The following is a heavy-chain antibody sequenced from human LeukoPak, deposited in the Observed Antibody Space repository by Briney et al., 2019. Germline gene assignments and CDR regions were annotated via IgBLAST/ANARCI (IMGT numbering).Heavy chain of an antibody. V-gene: IGHV3-23*01. Sequence: GGSLRLSCAASGFTFSSYGMSWVRQAPGKGLEWVSAISGSGGSTYYADSVKGRFTISRDNSKNTLYLQMNSLRAEDTAVYYCAKDLRKGIAVAAYYFDYWGQGTLVTVSS. CDR2: ISGSGGST. D-gene: IGHD6-19*01. CDR3: AKDLRKGIAVAAYYFDY. CDR1: GFTFSSYG. J-gene: IGHJ4*02.